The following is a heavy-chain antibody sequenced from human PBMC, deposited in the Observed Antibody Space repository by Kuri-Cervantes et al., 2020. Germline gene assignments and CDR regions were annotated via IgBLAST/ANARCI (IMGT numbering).Heavy chain of an antibody. J-gene: IGHJ5*02. D-gene: IGHD1-26*01. CDR1: GFTFSSYS. CDR2: ISSSSSYI. CDR3: ARGVGAPYYGDCFDP. V-gene: IGHV3-21*01. Sequence: GESLKISCTGSGFTFSSYSMNWVRQAPGKGLEWVSSISSSSSYIYYADSVKGRFTISRDNAKNSLYLQMNSLRAEDTAVYYCARGVGAPYYGDCFDPWGQGTLVTVSS.